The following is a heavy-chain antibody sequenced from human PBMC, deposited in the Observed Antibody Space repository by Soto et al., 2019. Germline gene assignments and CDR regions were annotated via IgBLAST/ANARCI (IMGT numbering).Heavy chain of an antibody. CDR2: IIPIFGTA. Sequence: QVQLVQSGAEVQKPGSSVKVSCKASGGTFSSYAISWVRQAPGQGLEWMGGIIPIFGTANYAQKFQGRVTITSDESPSTAYMEQSSLRSEDTAVYYCARSGGGTIFGVYTKYLYNWFDPWGQGTLVTVSS. J-gene: IGHJ5*02. V-gene: IGHV1-69*01. CDR3: ARSGGGTIFGVYTKYLYNWFDP. D-gene: IGHD3-3*01. CDR1: GGTFSSYA.